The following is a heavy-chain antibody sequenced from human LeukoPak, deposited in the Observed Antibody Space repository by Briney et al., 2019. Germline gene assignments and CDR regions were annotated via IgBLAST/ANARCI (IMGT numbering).Heavy chain of an antibody. Sequence: SETLSLTCTVSGGSISSSSYYWGWIRQPPGKGLEWIGSIYYSGSTYYNPSLKSRVTISVDTSKNQFSLKLSSVTAADTAVYYCARQLRVAGTGGWFDPWGQGTLVTVSS. D-gene: IGHD6-19*01. CDR3: ARQLRVAGTGGWFDP. CDR1: GGSISSSSYY. V-gene: IGHV4-39*01. CDR2: IYYSGST. J-gene: IGHJ5*02.